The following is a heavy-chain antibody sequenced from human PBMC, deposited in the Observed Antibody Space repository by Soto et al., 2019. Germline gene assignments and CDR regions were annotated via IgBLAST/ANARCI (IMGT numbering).Heavy chain of an antibody. V-gene: IGHV3-33*01. D-gene: IGHD4-17*01. CDR1: GFSFSRYG. CDR2: MWFDGSKQ. Sequence: GGSLRLSCVTSGFSFSRYGFHWVRQAPGKGLEWVAVMWFDGSKQYYVDSVKGRFTISRDNSKNTLYLQMNSLRADDTAVYYCARDPGVTNYYFDYWGQGALVTISS. J-gene: IGHJ4*02. CDR3: ARDPGVTNYYFDY.